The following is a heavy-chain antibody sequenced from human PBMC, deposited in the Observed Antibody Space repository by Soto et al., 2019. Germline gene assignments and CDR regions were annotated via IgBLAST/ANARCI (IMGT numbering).Heavy chain of an antibody. CDR3: VKDMTGHYDSSGDLDN. Sequence: EVQLVESGGGLVQPGGSLRLSCAASGFTLDDYTMHWVRQAPGKGLEWVSGLSWRSFSVGYADSVKGRFTISRDDAKNSLNLQMDSLRPEDTALYYCVKDMTGHYDSSGDLDNWGQGTLVTVSS. V-gene: IGHV3-9*01. J-gene: IGHJ4*02. CDR2: LSWRSFSV. CDR1: GFTLDDYT. D-gene: IGHD3-22*01.